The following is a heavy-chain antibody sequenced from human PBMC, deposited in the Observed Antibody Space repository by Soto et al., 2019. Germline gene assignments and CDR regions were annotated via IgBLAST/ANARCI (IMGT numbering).Heavy chain of an antibody. CDR1: GFTFSSYA. Sequence: GGSLRLSCAASGFTFSSYAMSWVRQTPGKGLEWVSVISGSGGITKYADSVKGRLTISRDNSKNTLFLQVNSLRVDDTAVYYCTKLTSWYGGWFDPWGQGTLVTSPQ. CDR3: TKLTSWYGGWFDP. D-gene: IGHD2-2*01. J-gene: IGHJ5*02. V-gene: IGHV3-23*01. CDR2: ISGSGGIT.